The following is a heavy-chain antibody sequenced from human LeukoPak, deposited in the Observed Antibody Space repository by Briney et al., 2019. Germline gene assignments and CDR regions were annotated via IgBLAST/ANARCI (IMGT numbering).Heavy chain of an antibody. D-gene: IGHD6-13*01. CDR1: GYTFTSYA. Sequence: ASVKVSCKASGYTFTSYARNWVRQAPGQELEWMGWLNTNTGNPTYAQGFTGRFVFSLDTSVSTAYLQISSLKAEDTAVYYCARDLDSSSWYSDYWGQGTLVTVSS. V-gene: IGHV7-4-1*02. CDR3: ARDLDSSSWYSDY. J-gene: IGHJ4*02. CDR2: LNTNTGNP.